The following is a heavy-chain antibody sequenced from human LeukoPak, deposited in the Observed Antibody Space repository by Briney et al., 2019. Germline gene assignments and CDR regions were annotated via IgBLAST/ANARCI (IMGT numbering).Heavy chain of an antibody. CDR3: ARGKTTVFKSIWFDP. CDR1: GGSISSYY. CDR2: IYYSGST. Sequence: SETLSLTCTVSGGSISSYYWSWIRQPPGKGLEWIGYIYYSGSTNYNPSLKSRVTISVDTSKNQFSLKLSSVTAADTAVYYCARGKTTVFKSIWFDPWGQGTLVTVSS. J-gene: IGHJ5*02. V-gene: IGHV4-59*01. D-gene: IGHD4-17*01.